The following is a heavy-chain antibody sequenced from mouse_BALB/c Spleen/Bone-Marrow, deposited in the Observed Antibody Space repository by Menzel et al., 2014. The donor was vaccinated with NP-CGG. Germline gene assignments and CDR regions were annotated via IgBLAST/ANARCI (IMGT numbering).Heavy chain of an antibody. CDR2: ISSGGGT. Sequence: EVQGVESGGGLVKPGGSLKLSCAGSGFTFSSYAMSWGRQTPEKRLXWVASISSGGGTYYPASVKGRFTISRDNVRNILYLQMSXXXSEXTAMXXXXXXXXXXXXYXMDXWGXXTSVTVSS. J-gene: IGHJ4*01. CDR3: XXXXXXXXXYXMDX. CDR1: GFTFSSYA. V-gene: IGHV5-6-5*01.